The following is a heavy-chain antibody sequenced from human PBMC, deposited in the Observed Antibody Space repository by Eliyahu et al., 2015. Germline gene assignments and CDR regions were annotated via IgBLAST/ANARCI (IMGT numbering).Heavy chain of an antibody. J-gene: IGHJ4*02. CDR1: GXPFXGSA. Sequence: EEKLVQSGGGLVQPGGSLKLSCAAXGXPFXGSAXHWVRQTSGKGXXWVGRIRAKANNYGTGYAASVTGRFTISRDDSRNTAYLQMNNLKTDDTAVYYCTRPGGNFDYWGQGSQVTVSS. CDR2: IRAKANNYGT. D-gene: IGHD3-10*01. CDR3: TRPGGNFDY. V-gene: IGHV3-73*02.